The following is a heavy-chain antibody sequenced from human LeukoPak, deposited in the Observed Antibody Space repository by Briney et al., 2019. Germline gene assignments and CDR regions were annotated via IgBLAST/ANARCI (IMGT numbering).Heavy chain of an antibody. D-gene: IGHD1-26*01. J-gene: IGHJ4*02. CDR3: ASAGSFSFDY. V-gene: IGHV3-7*01. CDR1: GFTFSSHW. Sequence: PGGSLRLSCAASGFTFSSHWMSWVRQAPGKGLEWVANIKQDGSEKYYVDSVKGRFTISRDNAKNSLYLQMNSLRAEDTAVYYCASAGSFSFDYWGQGTLVTVSS. CDR2: IKQDGSEK.